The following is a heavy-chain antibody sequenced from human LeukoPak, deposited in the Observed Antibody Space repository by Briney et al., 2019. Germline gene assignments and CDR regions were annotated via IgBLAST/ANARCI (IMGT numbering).Heavy chain of an antibody. CDR3: ARDYLCAFDI. J-gene: IGHJ3*02. D-gene: IGHD5-12*01. CDR2: INTDGSST. CDR1: GLTFSSYG. Sequence: PGGSLRLSCAASGLTFSSYGMHWVRQGPGKGLVWVSRINTDGSSTSNADSVKGRFTISRDNAKNTLYLQMNSLRAEDTAVYYCARDYLCAFDIWGQGTMVTVSS. V-gene: IGHV3-74*01.